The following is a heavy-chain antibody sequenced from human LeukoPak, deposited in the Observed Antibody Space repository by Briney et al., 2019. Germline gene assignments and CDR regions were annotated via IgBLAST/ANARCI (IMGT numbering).Heavy chain of an antibody. CDR1: GGSISSHY. CDR2: LFDSVNT. J-gene: IGHJ4*02. Sequence: SETLSLTCTVSGGSISSHYWSWIRQPPGKGLEWIAYLFDSVNTKDNPSLQSRLTLSADTSKNQFSLRLSSVTAADAAVYYCATIKRGSIFGYFDFWGQGIKVTVSS. D-gene: IGHD5-18*01. V-gene: IGHV4-59*11. CDR3: ATIKRGSIFGYFDF.